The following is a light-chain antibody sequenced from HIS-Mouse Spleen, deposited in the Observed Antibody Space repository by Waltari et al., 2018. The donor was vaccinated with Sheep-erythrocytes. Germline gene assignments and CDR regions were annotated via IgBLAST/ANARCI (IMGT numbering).Light chain of an antibody. Sequence: QSALTQPRSVSGSPGQSVTIYCTGTSSDVGVYNSVSWYQQHPGKAPKLMIYDVSKRPSGVPDRFSGSKSGNTASLTISGLQAEDEADYYCCSYAGSYNHVFATGTKVTVL. CDR1: SSDVGVYNS. V-gene: IGLV2-11*01. CDR3: CSYAGSYNHV. CDR2: DVS. J-gene: IGLJ1*01.